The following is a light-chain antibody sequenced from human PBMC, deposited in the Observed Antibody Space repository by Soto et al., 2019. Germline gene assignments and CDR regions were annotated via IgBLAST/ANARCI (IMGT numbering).Light chain of an antibody. J-gene: IGLJ2*01. CDR1: KLGDKY. CDR2: QHS. CDR3: QAWDSSTVV. V-gene: IGLV3-1*01. Sequence: SYELTQPPSVSVSPGQTASITCSGDKLGDKYACWYQQKPGQSPVLVIYQHSKRPSGIPERFSGSNSGNTATLTISGTQAIDEADYYCQAWDSSTVVFGGGTKLTVL.